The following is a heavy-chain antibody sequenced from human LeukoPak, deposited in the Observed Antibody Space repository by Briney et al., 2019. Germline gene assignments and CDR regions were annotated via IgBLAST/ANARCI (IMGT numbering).Heavy chain of an antibody. D-gene: IGHD3-9*01. V-gene: IGHV3-7*01. J-gene: IGHJ4*02. CDR2: IKQGGSEK. CDR3: ARADYDILTGYYTYFDY. CDR1: GFTFSSYW. Sequence: GGSLRLSCAASGFTFSSYWMSWVRQAPGKGLEWVANIKQGGSEKYYVDSVKGRFTISRDNAKNSLYLQMNSLRAEDTAVYYCARADYDILTGYYTYFDYWGQGTLVTVSS.